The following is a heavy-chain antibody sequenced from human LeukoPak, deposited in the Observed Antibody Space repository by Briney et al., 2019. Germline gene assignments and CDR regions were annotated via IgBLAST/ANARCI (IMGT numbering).Heavy chain of an antibody. J-gene: IGHJ4*02. CDR1: GFTFSNYA. D-gene: IGHD2-21*02. CDR2: ISGSGDNT. V-gene: IGHV3-23*01. Sequence: GGSLRLSCAASGFTFSNYAMSWVRQAPGKGLEWVTAISGSGDNTYYADSVKGRFTVSRDNSKNTLYVQMKSLRAEDTAVYYCAKDFVVVPGNVNYFDYWGQGTLVTVSS. CDR3: AKDFVVVPGNVNYFDY.